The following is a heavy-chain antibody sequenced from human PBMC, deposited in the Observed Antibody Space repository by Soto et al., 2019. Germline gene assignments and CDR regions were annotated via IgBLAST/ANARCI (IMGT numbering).Heavy chain of an antibody. CDR3: ARDQLRVTIFGVVRPVYGMDV. Sequence: SETLSLTCTVSGGSISSYYWSWIRQPAGKGLEWIGRIYTSGSTNYNPSLKSRVTMSVDTSKNQFSLKLSSVTAADTAVYYCARDQLRVTIFGVVRPVYGMDVCGHGTTVTVSS. CDR1: GGSISSYY. D-gene: IGHD3-3*01. CDR2: IYTSGST. J-gene: IGHJ6*02. V-gene: IGHV4-4*07.